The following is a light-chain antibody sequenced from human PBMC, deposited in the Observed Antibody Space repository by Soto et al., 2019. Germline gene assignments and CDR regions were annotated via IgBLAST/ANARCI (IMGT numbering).Light chain of an antibody. CDR3: SSYTSSSTFYV. CDR1: SSDVGGYNY. Sequence: QSVLTQPASVSGSPGQSITISCTGTSSDVGGYNYVSWYQQHPGKAPKLMIYDVSNRPSGVSNRFSGSKSGNTASLTISGLKPETEADYYCSSYTSSSTFYVYGPGTKVPVL. V-gene: IGLV2-14*01. CDR2: DVS. J-gene: IGLJ1*01.